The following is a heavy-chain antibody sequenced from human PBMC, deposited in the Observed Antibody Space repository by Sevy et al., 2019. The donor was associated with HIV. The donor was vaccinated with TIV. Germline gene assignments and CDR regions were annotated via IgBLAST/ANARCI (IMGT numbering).Heavy chain of an antibody. V-gene: IGHV1-2*02. Sequence: ASVKVSCKASAYTFTGYHMQWVRQAPGQGLEWMGWINPSSGDTNYAQKFQGRVTMTRDTSISTAYMELSRLRSDDTAVYYCARGIPSYYYDNSAYLPDFDFWGQGTLVTVSS. CDR1: AYTFTGYH. J-gene: IGHJ4*02. D-gene: IGHD3-22*01. CDR2: INPSSGDT. CDR3: ARGIPSYYYDNSAYLPDFDF.